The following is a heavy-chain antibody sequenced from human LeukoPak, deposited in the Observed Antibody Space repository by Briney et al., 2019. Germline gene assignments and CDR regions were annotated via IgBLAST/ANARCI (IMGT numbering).Heavy chain of an antibody. V-gene: IGHV1-8*01. J-gene: IGHJ4*02. CDR3: ARANYYGSGKKDLDY. Sequence: ASVKVSCKASGYTFTTYDINCVRQATGQGLEWMGWTNPNSGNTGYAQKFQGRVTMTRNTSMSTAYMELNSLRSEDTAVYYCARANYYGSGKKDLDYWGQGTLVTVSS. CDR1: GYTFTTYD. D-gene: IGHD3-10*01. CDR2: TNPNSGNT.